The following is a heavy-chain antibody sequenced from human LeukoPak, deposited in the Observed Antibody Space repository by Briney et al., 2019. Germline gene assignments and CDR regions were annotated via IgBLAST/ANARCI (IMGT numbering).Heavy chain of an antibody. CDR1: GGSFSGYY. V-gene: IGHV4-34*01. D-gene: IGHD4-23*01. CDR3: ARDLHDYGGNPIDY. CDR2: INHSGST. J-gene: IGHJ4*02. Sequence: SETLSLTCAVYGGSFSGYYWSWIRQPPGKGLEWIGEINHSGSTNYNPSLKSRVTISVDTSKNQFSLKLSSVTAADTAVYYCARDLHDYGGNPIDYWGQGTLVTVSS.